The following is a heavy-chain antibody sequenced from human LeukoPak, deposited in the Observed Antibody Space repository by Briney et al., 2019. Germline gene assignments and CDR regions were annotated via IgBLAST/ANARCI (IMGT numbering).Heavy chain of an antibody. J-gene: IGHJ4*02. CDR3: VRDALTASYIDY. D-gene: IGHD2-21*02. CDR1: GYTFGTHW. Sequence: ASVKVSCKASGYTFGTHWMHWVRQAPGQGLEWMAIFNPSGDFRSYAQKFQGRLTVTRDMSTRTVYMELSDLRPDDTAVYYCVRDALTASYIDYWGQGTLVTVSS. V-gene: IGHV1-46*01. CDR2: FNPSGDFR.